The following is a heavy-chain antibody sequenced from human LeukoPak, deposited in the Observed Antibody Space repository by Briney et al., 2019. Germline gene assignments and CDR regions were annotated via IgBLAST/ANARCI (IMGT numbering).Heavy chain of an antibody. Sequence: PSETLSLTCAVYGGSFSGYYWGWIRQPPGKGLEWIGSIYYSGSTYYNPSLKSRVTISVDTSKNQFSLKLSSVTAADTAVYYCARTLRIAAAGIFGMDVWGQGTTVTVSS. J-gene: IGHJ6*02. D-gene: IGHD6-13*01. CDR2: IYYSGST. CDR3: ARTLRIAAAGIFGMDV. CDR1: GGSFSGYY. V-gene: IGHV4-34*01.